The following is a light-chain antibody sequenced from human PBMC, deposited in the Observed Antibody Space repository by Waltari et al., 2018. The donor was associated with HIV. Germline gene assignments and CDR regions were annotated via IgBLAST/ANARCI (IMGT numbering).Light chain of an antibody. CDR1: GRRDA. CDR3: QSYGAGLGGFYV. J-gene: IGLJ1*01. V-gene: IGLV1-40*01. Sequence: QSVLTQPPSVSGAPGQGVTNSCSGVGRRDAVYWYQKRPGMAPKLLIYGDDNRPSGVPDRFSASKSGTSASLAITGLQPEDEAEYYCQSYGAGLGGFYVFGSGTKVTV. CDR2: GDD.